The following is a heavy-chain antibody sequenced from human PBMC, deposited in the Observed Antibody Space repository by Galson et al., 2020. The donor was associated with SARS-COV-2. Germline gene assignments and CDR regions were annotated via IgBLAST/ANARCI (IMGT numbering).Heavy chain of an antibody. Sequence: GGSLRLSCAASGFTFSNYWMSWVRQAPGKGLEWVANIKQDGSEKYYVDSVKGRFTISRDNAKNSLYLQMNSLRAEDTAVYSCARLGSSSWYFDYWGQGTLVTVSS. CDR1: GFTFSNYW. CDR2: IKQDGSEK. CDR3: ARLGSSSWYFDY. J-gene: IGHJ4*02. D-gene: IGHD6-13*01. V-gene: IGHV3-7*01.